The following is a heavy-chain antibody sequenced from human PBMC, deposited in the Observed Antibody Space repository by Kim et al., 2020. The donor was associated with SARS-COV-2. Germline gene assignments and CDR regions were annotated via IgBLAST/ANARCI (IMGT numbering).Heavy chain of an antibody. J-gene: IGHJ4*02. Sequence: GGSLRLSCAASGFTFSSYAMHWVRQAPGKGLEWVAVISYDGSNKYYADSVKGRFTISRDNSKNTLYLQMNSLRAEDTAVYYCAREIAVAGTWAFDYWGQGTLVTVSS. CDR3: AREIAVAGTWAFDY. CDR2: ISYDGSNK. D-gene: IGHD6-19*01. V-gene: IGHV3-30-3*01. CDR1: GFTFSSYA.